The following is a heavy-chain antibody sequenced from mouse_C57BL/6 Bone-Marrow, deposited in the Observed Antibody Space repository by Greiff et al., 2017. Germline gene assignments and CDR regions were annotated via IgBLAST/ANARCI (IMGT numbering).Heavy chain of an antibody. CDR2: LYPGSGST. CDR3: AQIAYYYGSSYWYFDV. V-gene: IGHV1-55*01. CDR1: GYTFTSYW. D-gene: IGHD1-1*01. J-gene: IGHJ1*03. Sequence: VQLQQPGAELVKPGASVKMSCKASGYTFTSYWITWVKQRPGQGLEWIGDLYPGSGSTNYNEKFKSKATLTVDTSSSTAYMQLSSLTSEDSAVYYCAQIAYYYGSSYWYFDVWGTGTTVTVSS.